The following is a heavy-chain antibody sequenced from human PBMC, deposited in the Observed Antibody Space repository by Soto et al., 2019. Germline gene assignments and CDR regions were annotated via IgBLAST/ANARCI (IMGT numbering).Heavy chain of an antibody. CDR2: IYPGDSDT. J-gene: IGHJ4*02. Sequence: GESLKISCKGSGYSFTSYWIGWVRQMPGKGLEWMGIIYPGDSDTRYSPSFQGQVTISADKSISTAYLQWSSLKASDTAMYYCARQKPAGYSGYDFDYWGQGTLVTVSS. V-gene: IGHV5-51*01. CDR1: GYSFTSYW. D-gene: IGHD5-12*01. CDR3: ARQKPAGYSGYDFDY.